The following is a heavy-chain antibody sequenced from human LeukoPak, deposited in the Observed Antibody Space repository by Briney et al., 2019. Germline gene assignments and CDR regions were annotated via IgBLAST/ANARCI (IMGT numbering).Heavy chain of an antibody. CDR2: IYHSGST. Sequence: SGTLSLTCTVSGGSISSSNWWSWVRQPPGKGLEWIGEIYHSGSTNYNPSLKSRVTISVDTSKNQFSLKLSSVTAADTAVYYCARVPRQRVRGILHWGAFDIWGQGTMVTVSS. V-gene: IGHV4-4*02. CDR1: GGSISSSNW. D-gene: IGHD3-10*01. J-gene: IGHJ3*02. CDR3: ARVPRQRVRGILHWGAFDI.